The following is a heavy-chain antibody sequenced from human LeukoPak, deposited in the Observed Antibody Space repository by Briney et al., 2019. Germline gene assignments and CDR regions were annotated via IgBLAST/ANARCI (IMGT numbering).Heavy chain of an antibody. J-gene: IGHJ4*02. CDR3: VSFYETY. CDR2: INSDGSWT. Sequence: GGSLRLSCAASGNYWMHWVRQAPGKGLAWVSHINSDGSWTSYADSVKGRFTISKDNAKNTVYLQMNSLRAEDMAVYYCVSFYETYWGRGTLVTVSS. D-gene: IGHD2/OR15-2a*01. V-gene: IGHV3-74*01. CDR1: GNYW.